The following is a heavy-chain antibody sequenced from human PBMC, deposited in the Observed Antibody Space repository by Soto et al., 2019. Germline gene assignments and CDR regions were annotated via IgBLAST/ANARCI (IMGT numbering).Heavy chain of an antibody. D-gene: IGHD2-2*01. CDR3: AILTGLVPAAIRSMVYGMDV. CDR1: GVTFISYG. Sequence: PGGFLRLSCAASGVTFISYGMHWVRQAPGKGLEWVAVISYDGSNKYYADSVKGRFTISRDNSKNTLYLQMNSLRAEDTAVYYCAILTGLVPAAIRSMVYGMDVWGQGTTVTVSS. V-gene: IGHV3-30*03. CDR2: ISYDGSNK. J-gene: IGHJ6*02.